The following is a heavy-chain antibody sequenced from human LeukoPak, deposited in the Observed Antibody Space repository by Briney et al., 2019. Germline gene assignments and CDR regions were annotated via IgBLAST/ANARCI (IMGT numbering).Heavy chain of an antibody. CDR1: GYTLTELS. J-gene: IGHJ5*02. Sequence: ASVKASCKVSGYTLTELSMHWVRQAPGKGPEWMGGFDPEDGETIYAQKFQGRATLTEDTSTDTAYMELSRLTSEDTAVYYCATKRGGLHFDPFDPWGQGTLVTVSS. V-gene: IGHV1-24*01. D-gene: IGHD3-9*01. CDR2: FDPEDGET. CDR3: ATKRGGLHFDPFDP.